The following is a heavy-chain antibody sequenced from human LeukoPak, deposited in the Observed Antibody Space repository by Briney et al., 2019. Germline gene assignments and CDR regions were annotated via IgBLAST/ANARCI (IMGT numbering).Heavy chain of an antibody. CDR1: GYTLTGYY. J-gene: IGHJ4*02. CDR2: IKPNSGGT. Sequence: ASLKVSSKASGYTLTGYYMHWVRQAPREGLEWMGWIKPNSGGTNYAKKFQGRVTMTRDTSITTSYMKLSSQRSDDAAVYYCASRKDSSSWYYFDYWGQGTLVTVSS. V-gene: IGHV1-2*02. CDR3: ASRKDSSSWYYFDY. D-gene: IGHD6-13*01.